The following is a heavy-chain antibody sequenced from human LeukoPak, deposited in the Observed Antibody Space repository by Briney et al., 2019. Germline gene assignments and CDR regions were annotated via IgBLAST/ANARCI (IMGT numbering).Heavy chain of an antibody. J-gene: IGHJ4*02. CDR2: ISGSGGST. CDR1: GFTFSSYA. Sequence: GGSLRLSCAASGFTFSSYAMSWVRQAPGKGLEWVSAISGSGGSTYYADSGKGRFTISRDNSKNTLYLQMNSLRAEDTAVYYCAKSPLHLVAGTDYFDYWGQGTLVTVSS. D-gene: IGHD6-19*01. V-gene: IGHV3-23*01. CDR3: AKSPLHLVAGTDYFDY.